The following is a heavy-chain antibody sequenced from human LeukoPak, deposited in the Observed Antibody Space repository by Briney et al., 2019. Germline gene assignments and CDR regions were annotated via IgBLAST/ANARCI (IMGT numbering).Heavy chain of an antibody. CDR2: ISISGDDT. CDR1: GFTFSSSA. CDR3: ANPEWGTYLVGFDY. V-gene: IGHV3-23*01. Sequence: PGGSLRLSCAASGFTFSSSAMNWVRQAPRKGLEWVSAISISGDDTYYAESVKGRFTISRDNSKNTLYLRMNSLRAEDTAVYFCANPEWGTYLVGFDYWGRGTLVTVSS. D-gene: IGHD1-26*01. J-gene: IGHJ4*02.